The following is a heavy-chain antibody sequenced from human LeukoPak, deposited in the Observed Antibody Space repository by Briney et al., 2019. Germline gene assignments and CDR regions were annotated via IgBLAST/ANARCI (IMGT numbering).Heavy chain of an antibody. CDR1: GGSLSNYY. J-gene: IGHJ4*02. CDR3: ARAYFDTSAYYPHFEF. D-gene: IGHD3-22*01. CDR2: IYYSGST. V-gene: IGHV4-59*08. Sequence: SETLSLTCTVSGGSLSNYYWTCVRQPPGKGLEWIGYIYYSGSTNYNPSLKSRLTISIEASKTQFFLKLSSVTAADTAVYYCARAYFDTSAYYPHFEFWGPGTLATVSS.